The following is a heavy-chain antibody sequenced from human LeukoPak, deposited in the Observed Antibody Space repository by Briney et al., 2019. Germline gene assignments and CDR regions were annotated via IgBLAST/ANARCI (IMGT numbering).Heavy chain of an antibody. V-gene: IGHV4-34*01. D-gene: IGHD6-13*01. CDR2: INHSGST. Sequence: SETLSLTCAVYGGSFSGYYWSWIRQPPGKGLEWIGEINHSGSTNYNPSLKSRVTISVDTSKNQFSLKLSSVTAADTAVYYCARPFLYSSSWYFVYWGQGTLVTVSS. CDR3: ARPFLYSSSWYFVY. CDR1: GGSFSGYY. J-gene: IGHJ4*02.